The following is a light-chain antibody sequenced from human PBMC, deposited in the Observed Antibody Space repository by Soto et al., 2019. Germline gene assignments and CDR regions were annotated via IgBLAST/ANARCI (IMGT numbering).Light chain of an antibody. CDR2: DVS. CDR1: RCDVGGCNY. CDR3: FSYTSSRARV. Sequence: QSALTQPASVSGSPGQWITISCTGTRCDVGGCNYVSWYQQNPGKAPKVIIYDVSHRPSGVSDRFFGSKSGNTASLTISGLQAEDEADYYCFSYTSSRARVFGGGTKVTVL. J-gene: IGLJ3*02. V-gene: IGLV2-14*01.